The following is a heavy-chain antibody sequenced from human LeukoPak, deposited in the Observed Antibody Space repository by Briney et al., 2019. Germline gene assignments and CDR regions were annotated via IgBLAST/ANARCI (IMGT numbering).Heavy chain of an antibody. CDR3: ARGHYYDSSTPDGFDP. CDR2: MNPNSGST. V-gene: IGHV1-8*03. J-gene: IGHJ5*02. Sequence: GASVKVSCKASGYTFTSYYMHWVRQAPGQGLEWMGGMNPNSGSTGYAQRFQGRVTITRNTSISTAYMELSSLRSEDTAVYYCARGHYYDSSTPDGFDPWGQGTLVTVSS. D-gene: IGHD3-22*01. CDR1: GYTFTSYY.